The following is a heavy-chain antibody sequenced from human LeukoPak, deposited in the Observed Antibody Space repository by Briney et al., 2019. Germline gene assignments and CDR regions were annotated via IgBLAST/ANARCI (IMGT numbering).Heavy chain of an antibody. Sequence: GSLRPPWPVPGLRVSFRFRTGVRQAPGKGLEGGSLIYSAGTTYYADSVKGRFTISRDNSKNTLYLQMNSLRADDTAVYYCARDDGGVVATKYYFDYWGQGTLVTVSS. J-gene: IGHJ4*02. CDR3: ARDDGGVVATKYYFDY. CDR1: GLRVSFRF. V-gene: IGHV3-53*01. CDR2: IYSAGTT. D-gene: IGHD5-12*01.